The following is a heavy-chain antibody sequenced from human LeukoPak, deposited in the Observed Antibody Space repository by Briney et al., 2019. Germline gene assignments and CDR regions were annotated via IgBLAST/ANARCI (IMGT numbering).Heavy chain of an antibody. CDR3: ARDIGPPYSGYDYRAYYMDV. CDR2: IIPIFVTA. J-gene: IGHJ6*03. CDR1: GVTFSSYA. V-gene: IGHV1-69*05. Sequence: TVKLSCKASGVTFSSYAISWVRQAPGQGREWMGGIIPIFVTANYAQKFQGRVTITTDEATSTAYMEASSLRSEDTAVYYCARDIGPPYSGYDYRAYYMDVWGKGTTVTVSS. D-gene: IGHD5-12*01.